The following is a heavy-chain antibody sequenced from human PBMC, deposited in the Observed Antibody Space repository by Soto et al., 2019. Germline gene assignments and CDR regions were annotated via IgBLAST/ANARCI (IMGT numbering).Heavy chain of an antibody. V-gene: IGHV3-33*01. Sequence: QVQLVESGGGVVQPGRSLRLSCAASGFTFSSYGMHWVRQAPGKGLEWVAVIWYDGSNKYYADSVKGRFTISRDNSKKTLYLQMNSLRAEDTAVYYCAGDGYNWDYVDEYYFDYWGQGTLVTVSS. J-gene: IGHJ4*02. CDR2: IWYDGSNK. CDR3: AGDGYNWDYVDEYYFDY. D-gene: IGHD1-7*01. CDR1: GFTFSSYG.